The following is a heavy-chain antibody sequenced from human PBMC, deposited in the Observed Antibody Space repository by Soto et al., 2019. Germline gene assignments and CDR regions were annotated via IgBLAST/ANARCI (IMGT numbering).Heavy chain of an antibody. D-gene: IGHD5-12*01. CDR2: IYYSGST. Sequence: TSETLSLTCTVSGGSISSYYWSWIRQPPGKGLEWIGHIYYSGSTSYNPSLKSRVTISVDTSKNQFSLKLSSVTAADTAVYYCARDGDGYNYWGQGTLVTVSS. CDR3: ARDGDGYNY. CDR1: GGSISSYY. J-gene: IGHJ4*02. V-gene: IGHV4-59*01.